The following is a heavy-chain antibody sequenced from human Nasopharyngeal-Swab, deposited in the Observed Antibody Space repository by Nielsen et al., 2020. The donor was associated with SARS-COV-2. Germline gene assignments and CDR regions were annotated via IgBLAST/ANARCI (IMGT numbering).Heavy chain of an antibody. J-gene: IGHJ6*02. V-gene: IGHV4-59*13. D-gene: IGHD3-16*02. CDR1: NGSINSYY. CDR3: ARVALGSYLRGRGMDV. Sequence: SETLSLTCTVSNGSINSYYWSWIRQPPGKGLEWIGYIYFSGSTSYNPSLKSRVTMSVDTSKNQFSLNLTSVTAADTAVYYCARVALGSYLRGRGMDVWGQGTTVTVS. CDR2: IYFSGST.